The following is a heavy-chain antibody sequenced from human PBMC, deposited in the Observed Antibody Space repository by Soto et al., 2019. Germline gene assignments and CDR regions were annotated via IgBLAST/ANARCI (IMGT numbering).Heavy chain of an antibody. CDR3: ATHCRSDSCSFRNFNY. D-gene: IGHD2-15*01. CDR2: LYYTGTT. CDR1: GGSISSDNYY. Sequence: SETLSLTCTVSGGSISSDNYYWSWIRRPPGKGLEWIGTLYYTGTTYYHPSLKSRVTMSVDTSKNQFSLKLTSVTAADTAVYYCATHCRSDSCSFRNFNYWGQGALVTVSS. V-gene: IGHV4-39*01. J-gene: IGHJ4*02.